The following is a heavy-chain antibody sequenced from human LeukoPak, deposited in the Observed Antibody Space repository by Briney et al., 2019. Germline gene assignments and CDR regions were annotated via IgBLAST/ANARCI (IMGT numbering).Heavy chain of an antibody. CDR2: ISNSGGST. D-gene: IGHD1-1*01. Sequence: SGGSLRLSCAASGFTFNTYTMYWVRQAPGKGLEWVSGISNSGGSTYYADSVKGWFTISRDNSKNTLYLQMNSLRAEDTALYYCAKGLERESRLDSWGQGTLVTVSS. CDR3: AKGLERESRLDS. CDR1: GFTFNTYT. J-gene: IGHJ4*02. V-gene: IGHV3-23*01.